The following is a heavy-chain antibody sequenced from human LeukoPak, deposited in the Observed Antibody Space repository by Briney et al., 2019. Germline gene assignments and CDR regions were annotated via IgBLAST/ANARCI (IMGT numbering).Heavy chain of an antibody. Sequence: PGGSLRLSCAASGFTFSSYSMNWVRQAPGKGLEWVSYISSSSSTIYYADSVKGRFTISRDNAKNSLYLQMNSLRAEDTAVYYCARTTDYDFWSGPGRAFDIWGQGTMVTVSS. CDR2: ISSSSSTI. V-gene: IGHV3-48*01. D-gene: IGHD3-3*01. CDR3: ARTTDYDFWSGPGRAFDI. J-gene: IGHJ3*02. CDR1: GFTFSSYS.